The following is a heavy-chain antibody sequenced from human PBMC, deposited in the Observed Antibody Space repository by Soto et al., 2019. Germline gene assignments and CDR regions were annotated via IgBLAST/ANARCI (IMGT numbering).Heavy chain of an antibody. CDR3: TRHGSGDYFLFDP. CDR1: GFTFSSFW. Sequence: EVQLVESGGGLVQPGGSLRLSCAASGFTFSSFWMHWVRQAPGKGLEWVSRASPDGTSTSYADSVKGRFTISRDNAKNTLFMQMNSLRAEDTAVYYCTRHGSGDYFLFDPWGQGTPVTVSS. CDR2: ASPDGTST. J-gene: IGHJ5*02. D-gene: IGHD4-17*01. V-gene: IGHV3-74*01.